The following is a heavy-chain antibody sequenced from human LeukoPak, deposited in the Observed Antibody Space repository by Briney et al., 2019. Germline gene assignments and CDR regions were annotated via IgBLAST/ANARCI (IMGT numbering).Heavy chain of an antibody. CDR2: IRGTDGST. V-gene: IGHV3-23*01. J-gene: IGHJ4*02. CDR1: GFTLSSYA. CDR3: AKGVGYDSSSYYSNY. D-gene: IGHD3-22*01. Sequence: GGSLRLSCAASGFTLSSYAMSWVRQAPGKGLEWVSGIRGTDGSTYYADPVKGRFTISRDKSKNTLYLQMNSLRAEDTAVYYCAKGVGYDSSSYYSNYWGQGTLVTVSS.